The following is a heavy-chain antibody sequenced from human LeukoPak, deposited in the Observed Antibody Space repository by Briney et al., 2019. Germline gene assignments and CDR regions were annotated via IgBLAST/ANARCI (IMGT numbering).Heavy chain of an antibody. V-gene: IGHV1-18*04. CDR1: GYTFTGYY. CDR3: ARETYYYGSGSYPNDY. Sequence: ASVKVSCKASGYTFTGYYMHWVRQAPGQGLEWMGWISAYNGNTNYAQKLQGRVTMTTDTSTSTAYMELRSLRSDDTAVYYCARETYYYGSGSYPNDYWGQGTLVTVSS. CDR2: ISAYNGNT. J-gene: IGHJ4*02. D-gene: IGHD3-10*01.